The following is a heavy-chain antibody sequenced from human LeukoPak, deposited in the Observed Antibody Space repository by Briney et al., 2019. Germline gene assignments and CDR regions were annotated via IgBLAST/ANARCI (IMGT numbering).Heavy chain of an antibody. CDR1: GFSFTNYW. D-gene: IGHD2/OR15-2a*01. Sequence: GGSLRLSCAASGFSFTNYWMSWVRQAPGKGLEWVANIKEDESEKYYVNSVKGRFTISRDNAKNSLFLHMNSLRAEDTAVYYCARIRVSSYYGMDIWGQGTTVTVSS. CDR3: ARIRVSSYYGMDI. J-gene: IGHJ6*02. CDR2: IKEDESEK. V-gene: IGHV3-7*05.